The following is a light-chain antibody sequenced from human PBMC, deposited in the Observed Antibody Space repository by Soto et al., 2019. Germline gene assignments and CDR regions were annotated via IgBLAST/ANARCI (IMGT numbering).Light chain of an antibody. J-gene: IGLJ2*01. CDR3: CSYAGSYTLV. CDR1: SNDVGAYNY. CDR2: DVS. V-gene: IGLV2-11*01. Sequence: QSVLTQPRSVSGSPGQSVTISCTGTSNDVGAYNYVSWYQQHPGKAPKLMIYDVSERPSGVPDRFSGSKSGTTASLTISGLQAEDEADYCCCSYAGSYTLVFGGGTKVTVL.